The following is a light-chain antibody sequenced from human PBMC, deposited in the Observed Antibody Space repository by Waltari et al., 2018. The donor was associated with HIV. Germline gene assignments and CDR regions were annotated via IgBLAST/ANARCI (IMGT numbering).Light chain of an antibody. J-gene: IGLJ2*01. Sequence: QSALHQPPSASGSPGQSVTTSCTGTRSDVGGYNYVPWYQQHPGKAPKLMIYEVNKRPSGVPDRFSGSKSGNTASLTVSGLQAEDEADYYCSSYAGSNNRVFGGGTKLTVL. CDR1: RSDVGGYNY. CDR2: EVN. V-gene: IGLV2-8*01. CDR3: SSYAGSNNRV.